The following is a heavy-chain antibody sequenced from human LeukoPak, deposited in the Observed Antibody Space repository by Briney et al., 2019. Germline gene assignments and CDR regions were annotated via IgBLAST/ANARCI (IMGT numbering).Heavy chain of an antibody. CDR2: IVVGSGNT. J-gene: IGHJ4*02. CDR1: GFTFSSST. Sequence: ASVNVSCRTSGFTFSSSTMQWVRQARGQRFEWIGWIVVGSGNTNYAQKFQERVTISRDMSTRTAYMELSSLRSEDTAVYYCATGLELYYWGQGTLVTVSS. CDR3: ATGLELYY. V-gene: IGHV1-58*02. D-gene: IGHD1-26*01.